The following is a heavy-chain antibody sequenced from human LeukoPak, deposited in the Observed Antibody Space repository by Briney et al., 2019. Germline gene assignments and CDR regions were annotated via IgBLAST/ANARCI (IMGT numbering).Heavy chain of an antibody. Sequence: SETLSLTCTVSGGSISSSSYYWGWIRQPPGKGLEWIGSIYYSGSTYYNPSLKSRVTISVDTSKNQFSLKLSSVTAADTAVYYCARAPSYCSSTSCFYYMDVWGKGTTVTVSS. CDR1: GGSISSSSYY. D-gene: IGHD2-2*01. V-gene: IGHV4-39*07. CDR3: ARAPSYCSSTSCFYYMDV. CDR2: IYYSGST. J-gene: IGHJ6*03.